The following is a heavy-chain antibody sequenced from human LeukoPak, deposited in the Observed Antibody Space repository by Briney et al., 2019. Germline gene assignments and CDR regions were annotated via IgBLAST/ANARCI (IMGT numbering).Heavy chain of an antibody. Sequence: PGGSLRLSCAASGFTFSSYAMHWVRQAPGKGLEWVAVISYDGSNKYYADSVKGRFTISRDNSKNTLYLQMNSLRAEDTAVYYCAREARPAKQNKYFQHWGQGTLVTVSS. D-gene: IGHD1-26*01. CDR2: ISYDGSNK. CDR3: AREARPAKQNKYFQH. V-gene: IGHV3-30-3*01. J-gene: IGHJ1*01. CDR1: GFTFSSYA.